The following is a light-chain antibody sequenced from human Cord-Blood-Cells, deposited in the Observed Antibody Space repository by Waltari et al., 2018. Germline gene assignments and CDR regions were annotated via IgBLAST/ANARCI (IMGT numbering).Light chain of an antibody. CDR1: QSVGSN. J-gene: IGKJ1*01. V-gene: IGKV3-15*01. Sequence: EIVMTQSPATLSVSPGERATPSCRASQSVGSNLAWYQQKPGQAPRLPFYGASTRATCIPARFSGSVSGTEFTLTISSLQSEDFAVYYCQQYNNWPRTFGQGTKVEIK. CDR3: QQYNNWPRT. CDR2: GAS.